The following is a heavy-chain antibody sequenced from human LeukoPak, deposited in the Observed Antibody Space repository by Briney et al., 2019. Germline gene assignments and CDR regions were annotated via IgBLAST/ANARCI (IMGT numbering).Heavy chain of an antibody. CDR3: ARQGYIYGYGTFDI. Sequence: GGSLRLSCAASGFTFSSYAMSWVRQAPGKGLEWVSAISGSGGSTYYADSVKGRFTISRDNSKNTLYLQMNSLRPEDTAVYYCARQGYIYGYGTFDIWGQGTMVTVSS. CDR1: GFTFSSYA. CDR2: ISGSGGST. J-gene: IGHJ3*02. D-gene: IGHD5-18*01. V-gene: IGHV3-23*01.